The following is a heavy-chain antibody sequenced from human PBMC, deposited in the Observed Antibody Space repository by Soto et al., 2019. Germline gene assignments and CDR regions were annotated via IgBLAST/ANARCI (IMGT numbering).Heavy chain of an antibody. CDR3: AKGFGGSTYTIDY. V-gene: IGHV3-30*18. CDR2: ISYDGSNK. Sequence: QEQLVESGGGVVQPGRSLRLSCAASGFTFSSYGMYWVRQAPGKGPEWVAVISYDGSNKYYADSVKGRFTISRDNSKNTLHLQMDSLRAEDTAVYYCAKGFGGSTYTIDYWGQGTLVAVSS. CDR1: GFTFSSYG. J-gene: IGHJ4*02. D-gene: IGHD2-2*01.